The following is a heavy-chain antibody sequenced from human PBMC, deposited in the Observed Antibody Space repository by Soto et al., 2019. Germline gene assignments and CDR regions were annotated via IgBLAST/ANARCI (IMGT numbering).Heavy chain of an antibody. Sequence: EVQLLESGGGLVQPGGSLRLSCAASGFTFNNYAMTWVRQAPGKGLEWVSAISGGGDTTSYADSVKGRFTLSRDGSKNTLYLQMSSLRDEDTALYYCAKGRGGSGSLTPRVDFWGQGTLVTVSS. CDR3: AKGRGGSGSLTPRVDF. CDR2: ISGGGDTT. J-gene: IGHJ4*02. V-gene: IGHV3-23*01. CDR1: GFTFNNYA. D-gene: IGHD3-10*01.